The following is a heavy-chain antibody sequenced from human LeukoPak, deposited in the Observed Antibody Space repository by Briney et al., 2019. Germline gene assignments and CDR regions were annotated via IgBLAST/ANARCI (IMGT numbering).Heavy chain of an antibody. V-gene: IGHV3-48*02. CDR1: GFTFSTYS. Sequence: GGSLRLSCAASGFTFSTYSMNWVRQAPGKGLEWVSYISSSSSTIYYADSVKGRFTISRDNAKNSLYLQMNSLRDEDTAVYYCARRGNSDSNVPYGMDVWGQGTTVTVSS. CDR3: ARRGNSDSNVPYGMDV. D-gene: IGHD3-22*01. CDR2: ISSSSSTI. J-gene: IGHJ6*02.